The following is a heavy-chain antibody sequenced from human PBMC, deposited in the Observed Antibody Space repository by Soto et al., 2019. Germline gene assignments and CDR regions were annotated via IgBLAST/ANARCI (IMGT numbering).Heavy chain of an antibody. CDR2: ISSSSSTI. CDR1: GFTFSSYS. V-gene: IGHV3-48*01. D-gene: IGHD3-3*01. Sequence: GGSLRLSCAASGFTFSSYSMNWVRQAPGKGLEWVSYISSSSSTIYYADSVKGRFTISRDNAKNSLYLQMNSLRAEDTAVYYCARDSSRTIFGVVITQPFDPWGQGTLVTVSS. J-gene: IGHJ5*02. CDR3: ARDSSRTIFGVVITQPFDP.